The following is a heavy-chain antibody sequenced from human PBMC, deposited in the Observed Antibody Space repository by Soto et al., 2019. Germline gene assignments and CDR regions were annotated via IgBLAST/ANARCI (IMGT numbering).Heavy chain of an antibody. V-gene: IGHV2-5*02. Sequence: QITLKESGPTLVKPTQTVTLTCTFSGFSLSTSGVGVGWIRQPPGKALEWLALIYWDDDKRYSPSLKSRLTITKDTSKNQVVLTMTNMDPVDTATYYCAHIACGGDCGYYYYGMDVWGHGTTVTVSS. CDR1: GFSLSTSGVG. CDR2: IYWDDDK. J-gene: IGHJ6*02. D-gene: IGHD2-21*02. CDR3: AHIACGGDCGYYYYGMDV.